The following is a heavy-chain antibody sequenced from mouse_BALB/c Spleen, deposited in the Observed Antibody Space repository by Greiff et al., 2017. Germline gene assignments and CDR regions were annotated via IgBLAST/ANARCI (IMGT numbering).Heavy chain of an antibody. J-gene: IGHJ3*01. V-gene: IGHV5-17*02. Sequence: EVQLQESGGGLVQPGGSRKLSCAASGFTFSSFGMHWVRQAPEKGLEWVAYISSGSSTIYYADTVKGRFTIYRDNPKNTLFLQMTSLRSEDTAMYYCARDWDEFAYWGQGTLVTVSA. D-gene: IGHD4-1*01. CDR2: ISSGSSTI. CDR3: ARDWDEFAY. CDR1: GFTFSSFG.